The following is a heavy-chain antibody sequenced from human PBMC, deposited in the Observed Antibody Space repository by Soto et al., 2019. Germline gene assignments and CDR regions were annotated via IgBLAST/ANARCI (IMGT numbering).Heavy chain of an antibody. CDR3: ARGYEGGLCSGDSCNSGWFDP. CDR2: INHSGRT. Sequence: QVQLQQWGAGLLKPSETLSLTCAVYGGSFSAYYWSWIRQPPGKGLEWIGEINHSGRTNYSPSLKSRVTISVDTSKNQFSLNLSSVTAADTAVYFCARGYEGGLCSGDSCNSGWFDPWGQGTLVLVSS. D-gene: IGHD2-15*01. V-gene: IGHV4-34*01. J-gene: IGHJ5*02. CDR1: GGSFSAYY.